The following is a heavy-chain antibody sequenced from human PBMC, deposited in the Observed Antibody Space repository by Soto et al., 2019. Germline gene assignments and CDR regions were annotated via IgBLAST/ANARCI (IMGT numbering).Heavy chain of an antibody. CDR2: INPSGGAT. CDR3: ARDGPHRWIDY. Sequence: ASVKVSCKASGYTFSDCRMHWVRQAPGQGLEWMGIINPSGGATTYAQKFQGRVTMTRDTSTSTVYMDLSSLTSEDTAVYYCARDGPHRWIDYWGQGTLVTVSS. CDR1: GYTFSDCR. J-gene: IGHJ4*02. V-gene: IGHV1-46*01.